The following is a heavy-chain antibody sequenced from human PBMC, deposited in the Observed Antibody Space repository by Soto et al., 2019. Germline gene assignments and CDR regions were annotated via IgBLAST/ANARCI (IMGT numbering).Heavy chain of an antibody. CDR2: INPSGGAT. CDR3: ARDGPHRWIDY. Sequence: ASVKVSCKASGYTFSDCRMHWVRQAPGQGLEWMGIINPSGGATTYAQKFQGRVTMTRDTSTSTVYMDLSSLTSEDTAVYYCARDGPHRWIDYWGQGTLVTVSS. CDR1: GYTFSDCR. J-gene: IGHJ4*02. V-gene: IGHV1-46*01.